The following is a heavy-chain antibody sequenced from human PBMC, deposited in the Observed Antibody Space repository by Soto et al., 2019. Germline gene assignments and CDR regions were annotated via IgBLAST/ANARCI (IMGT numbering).Heavy chain of an antibody. CDR2: IYYSGST. CDR1: GGSISSYY. Sequence: SETLSLTCTVSGGSISSYYWSWIRQPPGKGLEWIGYIYYSGSTNYNPSLKSRVTIPVDTSKNQFSLKLSSVTAADTAVYYCARRVSSSWPYYYYYMDVWGKGTTVTVSS. V-gene: IGHV4-59*08. D-gene: IGHD6-13*01. J-gene: IGHJ6*03. CDR3: ARRVSSSWPYYYYYMDV.